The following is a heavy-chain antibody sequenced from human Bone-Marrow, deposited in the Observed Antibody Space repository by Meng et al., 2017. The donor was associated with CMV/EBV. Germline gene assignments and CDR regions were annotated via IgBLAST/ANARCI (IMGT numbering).Heavy chain of an antibody. CDR2: ISAYNGDT. Sequence: ASVKVACKPSGYTVTSYGISWVRQTPGQGLERLRWISAYNGDTRYAQKLQGRVTMTTDTSANTAYMELRSLGSDDTAVYYCAEDYAPQPLPFDYWGQGTLVTVSS. D-gene: IGHD3-16*01. J-gene: IGHJ4*02. CDR1: GYTVTSYG. V-gene: IGHV1-18*01. CDR3: AEDYAPQPLPFDY.